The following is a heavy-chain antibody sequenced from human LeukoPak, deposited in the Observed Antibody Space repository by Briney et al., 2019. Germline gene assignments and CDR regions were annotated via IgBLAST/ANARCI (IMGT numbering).Heavy chain of an antibody. J-gene: IGHJ4*02. CDR1: GGSISSGVYY. CDR2: IYYNGAT. CDR3: VREDLGDGSNTQGY. D-gene: IGHD5-24*01. V-gene: IGHV4-39*02. Sequence: SETLSLTCSVSGGSISSGVYYWGWIRQPPGKGLEWIGTIYYNGATQYSSSLKSRVTISLDTSKNQFSLNLRFLTAADTAVYYCVREDLGDGSNTQGYWGQGTLVIVSS.